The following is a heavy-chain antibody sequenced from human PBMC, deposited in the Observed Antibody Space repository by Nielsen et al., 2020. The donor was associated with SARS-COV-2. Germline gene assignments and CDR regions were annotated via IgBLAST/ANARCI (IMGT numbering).Heavy chain of an antibody. CDR1: GGPLSHYY. Sequence: LRLSCTLSGGPLSHYYLSWVRQPPGKGLEWLGFIHHSGATTYNPSLESRVTMSVDTSKNQFSLKLRSVTAADTAVYYCARPPDTWGQGTMVTVSS. V-gene: IGHV4-59*08. CDR3: ARPPDT. J-gene: IGHJ3*01. CDR2: IHHSGAT.